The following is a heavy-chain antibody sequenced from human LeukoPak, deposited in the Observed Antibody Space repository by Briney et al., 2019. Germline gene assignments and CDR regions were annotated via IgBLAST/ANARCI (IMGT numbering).Heavy chain of an antibody. Sequence: ASVKVSCKASGYTFTSYDINWVRQATGQGLAWMGWMNPNSGNTGYAQKFQGRVTMTRNTSISTAYMELSSLRSDDTAVYCCARISETTVTATFDYWGQGTLVTVSS. D-gene: IGHD4-17*01. CDR2: MNPNSGNT. CDR1: GYTFTSYD. CDR3: ARISETTVTATFDY. J-gene: IGHJ4*02. V-gene: IGHV1-8*01.